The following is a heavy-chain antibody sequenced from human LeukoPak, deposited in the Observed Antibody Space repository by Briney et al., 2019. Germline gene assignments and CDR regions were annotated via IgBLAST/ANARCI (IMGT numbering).Heavy chain of an antibody. CDR2: IYSGGST. CDR3: ARDTFYYYYGMDV. Sequence: GGSLRLSCAASGFTVSSNYMSWVRQAPGKGLEWVSVIYSGGSTYYADSVKGRFTISRDNSKNTLYLQMNSLRAEDTAVYYCARDTFYYYYGMDVWGQGTTVTVSS. J-gene: IGHJ6*02. V-gene: IGHV3-66*01. CDR1: GFTVSSNY.